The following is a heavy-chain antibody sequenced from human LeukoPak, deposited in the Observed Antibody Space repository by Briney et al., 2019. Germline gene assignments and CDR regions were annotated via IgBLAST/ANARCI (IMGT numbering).Heavy chain of an antibody. D-gene: IGHD3-22*01. V-gene: IGHV4-59*01. CDR1: GGSINTYF. Sequence: PSETLSLTCTVSGGSINTYFWSWIRQAPGKGLEWIGFISTSGGTKHNPSLKSRVTISVDTSKNQLSLKLTSLTAADTALYFCARDGSSFDGSGSFDAFDVWGRGTMVIVSS. CDR2: ISTSGGT. J-gene: IGHJ3*01. CDR3: ARDGSSFDGSGSFDAFDV.